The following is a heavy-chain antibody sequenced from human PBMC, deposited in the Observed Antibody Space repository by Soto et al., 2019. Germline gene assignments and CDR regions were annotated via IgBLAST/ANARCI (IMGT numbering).Heavy chain of an antibody. Sequence: QVQLVQSGAEVKKPGSPVKVSCKASGGTFSSYAISWVRQAPGQGLEWMGGIIPIFGTANYAQKFQGRVTITADKSTSTAYMELSSLRSEDTAVYYCARGLNYGGNSVGYYFDYWGQGTLVTVSS. V-gene: IGHV1-69*06. CDR2: IIPIFGTA. J-gene: IGHJ4*02. CDR3: ARGLNYGGNSVGYYFDY. CDR1: GGTFSSYA. D-gene: IGHD4-17*01.